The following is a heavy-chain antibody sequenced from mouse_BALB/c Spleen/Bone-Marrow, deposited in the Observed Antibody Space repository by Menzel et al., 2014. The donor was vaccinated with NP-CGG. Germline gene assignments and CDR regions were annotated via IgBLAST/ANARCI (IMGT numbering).Heavy chain of an antibody. D-gene: IGHD1-1*01. Sequence: EVQLQQSGGGLVQPGRSLELSCAASGFDFSGFWMGWVRRAPGKGLEWIGEINPDSSTINYTPSLKDRFIISRDNAKNTLYLQKSKVRSEDTALYYCARLGYYGGFAYWGQGTLVTVAA. CDR1: GFDFSGFW. V-gene: IGHV4-1*02. CDR2: INPDSSTI. CDR3: ARLGYYGGFAY. J-gene: IGHJ3*01.